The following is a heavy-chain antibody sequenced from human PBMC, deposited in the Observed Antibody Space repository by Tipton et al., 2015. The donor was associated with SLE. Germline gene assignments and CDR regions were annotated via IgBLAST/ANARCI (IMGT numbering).Heavy chain of an antibody. CDR3: AKQIRGSGWSTTYYGMDV. V-gene: IGHV3-30*02. J-gene: IGHJ6*02. D-gene: IGHD6-19*01. CDR2: IRYDGSNK. Sequence: GSLRLSCAASGFTFSSYGMHWVRQAPGKGLEWVAFIRYDGSNKYYADSVKGRFTISRDNSKNTLYLQMNSLRAEDTAVYYCAKQIRGSGWSTTYYGMDVWGQGTTVTVSS. CDR1: GFTFSSYG.